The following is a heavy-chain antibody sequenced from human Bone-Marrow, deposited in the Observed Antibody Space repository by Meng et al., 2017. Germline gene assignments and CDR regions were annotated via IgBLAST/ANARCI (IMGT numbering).Heavy chain of an antibody. V-gene: IGHV1-2*06. J-gene: IGHJ4*02. CDR2: INPKSGDT. CDR1: GGTFSSLS. D-gene: IGHD6-25*01. Sequence: ASVKVSCKASGGTFSSLSISWVRQAPGQGLEWMGRINPKSGDTHYAQKFQARVTMTGDTSISTAYMELSGLRSDDTAMYYCARDEDISAAGKLFGDYWGQGTLVTVSS. CDR3: ARDEDISAAGKLFGDY.